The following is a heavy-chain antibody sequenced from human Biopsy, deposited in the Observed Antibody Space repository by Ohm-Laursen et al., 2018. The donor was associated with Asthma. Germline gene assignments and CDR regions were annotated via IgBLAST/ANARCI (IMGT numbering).Heavy chain of an antibody. CDR3: AREGVAGTHIED. D-gene: IGHD6-19*01. J-gene: IGHJ4*02. Sequence: SLRLSCAASRFTYEMHWVRQAPGKGLEWVAVISYDGSSIYYADSVKGRFTISRDNSKNTIYLQLNSLTAEDTAVYYCAREGVAGTHIEDWGQGTLVTVSS. CDR1: RFTYE. CDR2: ISYDGSSI. V-gene: IGHV3-30*14.